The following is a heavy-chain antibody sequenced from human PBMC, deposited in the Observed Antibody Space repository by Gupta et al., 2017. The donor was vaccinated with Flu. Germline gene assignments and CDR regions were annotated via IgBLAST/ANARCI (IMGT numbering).Heavy chain of an antibody. Sequence: EVLLVESGGGLVQPGGSLRXXXEAXGXPXXXXXMNWVRQAPGKGLEWVSYISSSGNTVYYADSVKGRFTISRDNAKNSLYLQMNSLRAEDTAVYYCARASPDYGDYSYFDYWGQGALVTVSS. CDR3: ARASPDYGDYSYFDY. CDR2: ISSSGNTV. J-gene: IGHJ4*02. CDR1: GXPXXXXX. V-gene: IGHV3-48*03. D-gene: IGHD4-17*01.